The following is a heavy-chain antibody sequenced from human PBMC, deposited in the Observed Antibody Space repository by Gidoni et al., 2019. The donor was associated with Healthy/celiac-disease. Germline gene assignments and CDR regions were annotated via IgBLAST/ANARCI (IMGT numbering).Heavy chain of an antibody. J-gene: IGHJ4*01. V-gene: IGHV4-30-2*01. D-gene: IGHD6-13*01. CDR1: GGSISSGGYS. Sequence: QLQLQESGSGLVKPSQTLSLTCAVSGGSISSGGYSWSWIRQPPGKGREWIRYIYHSGSTYYHPSLKSRVTISVDMSKNQFSLKLSSVPAADTAVYYCAGRGAAADHDYWGHGTLVTVSS. CDR2: IYHSGST. CDR3: AGRGAAADHDY.